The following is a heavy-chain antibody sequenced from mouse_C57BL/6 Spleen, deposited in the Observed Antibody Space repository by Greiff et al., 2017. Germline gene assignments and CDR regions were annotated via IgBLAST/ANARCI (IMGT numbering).Heavy chain of an antibody. CDR2: INYDGSST. Sequence: EVQRVESEGGLVQPGSSMKLSCTASGFTFSDYYMAWVRQVPEKGLEWVANINYDGSSTYYLDSLKSRFIISRDNAKNILYLQMSSLKSEDTATYYCARGGAYYSNYEGGYFDYWGQGTTLTVSS. D-gene: IGHD2-5*01. V-gene: IGHV5-16*01. CDR3: ARGGAYYSNYEGGYFDY. CDR1: GFTFSDYY. J-gene: IGHJ2*01.